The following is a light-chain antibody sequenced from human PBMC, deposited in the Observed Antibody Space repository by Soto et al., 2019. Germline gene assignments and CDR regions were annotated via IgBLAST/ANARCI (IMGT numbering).Light chain of an antibody. Sequence: EIVMTQSPAALSVSPGERVTLSCRARQSVSSNLAWYQQKPGQAPRLLIYGASTSATGIPARFSGSGSGTDFTLTISSLQSEDFAVFYCQQYDNWPLTFGGGTNVEIK. V-gene: IGKV3-15*01. CDR3: QQYDNWPLT. CDR1: QSVSSN. J-gene: IGKJ4*01. CDR2: GAS.